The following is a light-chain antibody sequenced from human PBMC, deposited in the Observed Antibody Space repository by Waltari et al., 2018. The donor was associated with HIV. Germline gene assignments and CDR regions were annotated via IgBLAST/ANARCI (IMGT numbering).Light chain of an antibody. CDR3: QHLNSYPLT. V-gene: IGKV1-9*01. J-gene: IGKJ3*01. CDR1: QGISSY. CDR2: AAS. Sequence: DIQLTQSPSFLSASVGDRVTITCRASQGISSYLAWYQQKPGKAPKLLIYAASTLQSGVPSRFSVSGSWTEFTLTISSLQPEDFATYYCQHLNSYPLTFGPGTKVDIK.